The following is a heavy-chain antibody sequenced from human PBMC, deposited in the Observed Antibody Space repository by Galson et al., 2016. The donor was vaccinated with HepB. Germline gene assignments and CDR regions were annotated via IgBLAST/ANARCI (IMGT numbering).Heavy chain of an antibody. V-gene: IGHV3-7*01. J-gene: IGHJ4*02. CDR1: GFTFSRYW. CDR3: ASQGKDFWSGSPDF. Sequence: SLRLSCAASGFTFSRYWMTWVRQAPGRGLEWVANIKKDGSERYYVDSVWGRFTISRDNSKNSLYLQMNSLRAEDTAVYYCASQGKDFWSGSPDFWGLGTLVTVSS. CDR2: IKKDGSER. D-gene: IGHD3-3*01.